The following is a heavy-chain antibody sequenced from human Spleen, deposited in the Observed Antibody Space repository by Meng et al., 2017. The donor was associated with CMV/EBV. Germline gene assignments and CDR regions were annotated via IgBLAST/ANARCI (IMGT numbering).Heavy chain of an antibody. CDR1: GYTFTNYY. CDR2: INPNSGGT. V-gene: IGHV1-2*02. Sequence: ASVKVSCKASGYTFTNYYMNWVRQAPGQGLEWMGWINPNSGGTNYAQKFQGRVTMTRDTSISTAYMELSRLRSDDTAVYYCARALPYCSGGSCYFRGMRFQHWGQGTLVTVSS. CDR3: ARALPYCSGGSCYFRGMRFQH. J-gene: IGHJ1*01. D-gene: IGHD2-15*01.